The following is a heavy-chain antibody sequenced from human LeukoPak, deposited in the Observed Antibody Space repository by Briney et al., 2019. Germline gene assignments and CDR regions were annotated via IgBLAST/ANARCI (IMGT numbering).Heavy chain of an antibody. D-gene: IGHD3-10*01. CDR2: IYTSGST. CDR3: ARDGGITMVRAQLDP. J-gene: IGHJ5*02. V-gene: IGHV4-4*07. CDR1: GGSISSYY. Sequence: SETLSLTCTVSGGSISSYYWSWIRQPAGKGLEWIGRIYTSGSTNYNPSLKSRVTMSVDTSKNQFSLKLSSVTAADTAVYYCARDGGITMVRAQLDPWGQRTLVTVSS.